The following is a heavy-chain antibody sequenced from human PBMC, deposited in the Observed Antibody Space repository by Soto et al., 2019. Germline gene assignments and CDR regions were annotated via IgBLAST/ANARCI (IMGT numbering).Heavy chain of an antibody. Sequence: EVQLVESGGGLVQPGGSLRLSCAASGFTFSSYWMSWVRQAPGKGLEWVANIKQDGSEKYYVDSVKGRFTISRDNAKKSLYLQMNSLRAEDTAVYYCSRDVFSGHYGSGAFDYWGQGTLVTVSS. J-gene: IGHJ4*02. CDR3: SRDVFSGHYGSGAFDY. CDR2: IKQDGSEK. CDR1: GFTFSSYW. V-gene: IGHV3-7*01. D-gene: IGHD3-10*01.